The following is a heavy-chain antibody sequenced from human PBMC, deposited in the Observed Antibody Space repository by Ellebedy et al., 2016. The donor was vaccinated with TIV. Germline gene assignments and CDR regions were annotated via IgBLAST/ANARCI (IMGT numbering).Heavy chain of an antibody. V-gene: IGHV4-34*01. CDR3: ARVGVYSGYDLHFDY. J-gene: IGHJ4*02. Sequence: GSLRLSXAASGFTFSSYAMSWIRQPPGKGLEWIGEINHSGSTNYNPSLKSRVTISVDTSKDQFSLKLSSVTAADTAVYYCARVGVYSGYDLHFDYWGQGTLVTVSS. D-gene: IGHD5-12*01. CDR1: GFTFSSYA. CDR2: INHSGST.